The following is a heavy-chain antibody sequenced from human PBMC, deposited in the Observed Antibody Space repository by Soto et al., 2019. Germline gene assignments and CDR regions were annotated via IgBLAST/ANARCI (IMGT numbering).Heavy chain of an antibody. CDR3: ATHMTTVGYGYVMDV. CDR2: IIPIFGTA. CDR1: GGTFSSYA. V-gene: IGHV1-69*05. J-gene: IGHJ6*02. D-gene: IGHD4-4*01. Sequence: QVQLVQSGAEVKKPGSSVTVSCKASGGTFSSYAISWVRQAPGQGLEWMGGIIPIFGTADYAQKFQGRVTXTSEESXXTAYMELSSLRSEDTAVYYCATHMTTVGYGYVMDVWGQGTTVTVSS.